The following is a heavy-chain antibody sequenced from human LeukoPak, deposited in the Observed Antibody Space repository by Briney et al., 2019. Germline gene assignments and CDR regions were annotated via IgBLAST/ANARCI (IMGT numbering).Heavy chain of an antibody. V-gene: IGHV3-30*04. CDR2: ISNDGSNK. D-gene: IGHD2-15*01. CDR3: ARGEVVVAATFDY. CDR1: GFTFSSYA. J-gene: IGHJ4*02. Sequence: GGSLRLSCAASGFTFSSYAMHWVRQAPGKGLEGVAVISNDGSNKYCADSVKGRFTISRDNSKNTVYLKMNSLRAEDTAVYYCARGEVVVAATFDYWGQGTLVTVSS.